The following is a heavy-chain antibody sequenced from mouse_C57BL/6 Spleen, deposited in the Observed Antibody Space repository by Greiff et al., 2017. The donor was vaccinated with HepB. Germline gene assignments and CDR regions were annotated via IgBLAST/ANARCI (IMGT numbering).Heavy chain of an antibody. D-gene: IGHD1-1*01. CDR3: TTGYYGSSYGD. CDR2: IDPENGDT. Sequence: VQLQQSGAELVRPGASVKLSCTASGFNIKDDYMHWVKQRPEQGLEWIGWIDPENGDTEYASKFQGKATITADTSSNTAYLQRSSLTSEDTAVYYCTTGYYGSSYGDWGQGTLVTVSA. V-gene: IGHV14-4*01. CDR1: GFNIKDDY. J-gene: IGHJ3*01.